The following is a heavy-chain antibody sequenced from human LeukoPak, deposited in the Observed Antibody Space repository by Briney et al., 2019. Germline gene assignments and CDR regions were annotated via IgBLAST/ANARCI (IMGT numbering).Heavy chain of an antibody. Sequence: ASVKVSCEVSGYTLTELSVHWVPPAPGKGLEWMGDFDPEDGDTIYAQKFQGRVTMTADTSTDTPYIELSRLRSANPRLCSCVTLGDILGAFDIWGQGTMVTVSS. V-gene: IGHV1-24*01. D-gene: IGHD1-26*01. J-gene: IGHJ3*02. CDR3: VTLGDILGAFDI. CDR1: GYTLTELS. CDR2: FDPEDGDT.